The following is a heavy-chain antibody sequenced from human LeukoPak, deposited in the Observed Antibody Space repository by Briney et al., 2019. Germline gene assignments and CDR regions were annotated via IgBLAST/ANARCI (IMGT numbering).Heavy chain of an antibody. CDR2: IYYGGSI. V-gene: IGHV4-59*08. Sequence: PSETLSLTCTVSGGSMSPYHWSWIRQPPGKGLEWTGYIYYGGSINYNLSLKSRVTISVDTSKNQFSLKLSSVTAADTAMYYCARAVSGRFDYWGQGTLVTVSS. J-gene: IGHJ4*02. CDR1: GGSMSPYH. D-gene: IGHD6-19*01. CDR3: ARAVSGRFDY.